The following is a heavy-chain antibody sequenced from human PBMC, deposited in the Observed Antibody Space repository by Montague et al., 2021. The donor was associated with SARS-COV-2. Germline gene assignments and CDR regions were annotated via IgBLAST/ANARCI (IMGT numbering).Heavy chain of an antibody. CDR1: GGSISSYY. CDR2: IYSSGST. V-gene: IGHV4-4*07. Sequence: SETLSLTCTVSGGSISSYYCSWIRQPPGKGLEWIGLIYSSGSTNYNPSLKSRVTMSLDTSKNQFSLKLRSVTAADTAVYYCARGSFGMWAFDIWGQGTMVTVSS. D-gene: IGHD1-14*01. J-gene: IGHJ3*02. CDR3: ARGSFGMWAFDI.